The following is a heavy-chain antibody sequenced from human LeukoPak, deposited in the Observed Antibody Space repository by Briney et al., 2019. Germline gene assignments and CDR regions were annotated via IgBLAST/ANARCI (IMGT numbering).Heavy chain of an antibody. Sequence: GGSLRLSCAASGCTFNNYAMSWVRQAPGEGLEWVSTLSASGISTYYSDSVKGRFTISRDNSKNTLYLQMNSLRAEDTAVYYCARGWATVTTDGTEDFDYWGQGTLVTVSS. CDR2: LSASGIST. J-gene: IGHJ4*02. V-gene: IGHV3-23*01. D-gene: IGHD4-11*01. CDR3: ARGWATVTTDGTEDFDY. CDR1: GCTFNNYA.